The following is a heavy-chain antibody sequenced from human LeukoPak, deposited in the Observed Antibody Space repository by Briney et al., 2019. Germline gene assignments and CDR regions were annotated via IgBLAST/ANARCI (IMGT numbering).Heavy chain of an antibody. Sequence: ASVKVSCKASGYTFTSYSISWVRQAPGHGLEWMGWISAYNGNTNYAQNLQGRVTMTEDTSADTAYMELSSLRSEDTAVYYCAARGDYSGYYFYFDYWGQGTLVTVSS. V-gene: IGHV1-18*01. CDR2: ISAYNGNT. CDR3: AARGDYSGYYFYFDY. J-gene: IGHJ4*02. D-gene: IGHD3-3*01. CDR1: GYTFTSYS.